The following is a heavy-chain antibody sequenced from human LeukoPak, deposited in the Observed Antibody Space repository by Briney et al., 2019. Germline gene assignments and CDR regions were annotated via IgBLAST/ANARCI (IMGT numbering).Heavy chain of an antibody. Sequence: ASVKVSCKASGYTFTSYYMHWVRQAPGQGLEWMGIINPSGGSTSYAQKFQGRVTMTRDTSTSTVYMELSSLRSEDTAVYYCARDTYYDDSSGYPFDYWGQGTLVTVSS. CDR3: ARDTYYDDSSGYPFDY. D-gene: IGHD3-22*01. V-gene: IGHV1-46*01. CDR1: GYTFTSYY. J-gene: IGHJ4*02. CDR2: INPSGGST.